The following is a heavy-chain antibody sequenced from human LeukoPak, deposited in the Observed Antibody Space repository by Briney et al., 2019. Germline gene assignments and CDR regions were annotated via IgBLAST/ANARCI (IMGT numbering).Heavy chain of an antibody. D-gene: IGHD2/OR15-2a*01. J-gene: IGHJ4*02. CDR1: GFTFTSYT. Sequence: GGSLRLSCAASGFTFTSYTMNWVRQAPGKGLEWVSYITSSSSTIYYADSVKGRFTMSRDNAENSLYLQMNSLRAEDTAVYYCARNFDSWGQGTLVTVSS. V-gene: IGHV3-48*01. CDR2: ITSSSSTI. CDR3: ARNFDS.